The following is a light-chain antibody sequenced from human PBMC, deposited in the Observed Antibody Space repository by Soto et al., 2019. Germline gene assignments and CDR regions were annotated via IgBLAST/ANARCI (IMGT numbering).Light chain of an antibody. Sequence: QSALTQPASVSGSPGQSITISCTGTSTDIGAYNYVSWYQQHPGKAPKLVIYDVSNRPSGVSNRFSGSKSGNTASLTISGLQADDEADYYCSSYAASTSFYFATGTKVTVL. CDR1: STDIGAYNY. CDR3: SSYAASTSFY. CDR2: DVS. J-gene: IGLJ1*01. V-gene: IGLV2-14*01.